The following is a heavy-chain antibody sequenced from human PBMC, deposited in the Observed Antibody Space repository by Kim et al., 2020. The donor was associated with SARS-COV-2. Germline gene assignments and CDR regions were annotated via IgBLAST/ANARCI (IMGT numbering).Heavy chain of an antibody. J-gene: IGHJ4*02. V-gene: IGHV4-34*01. Sequence: TNYNPSLKSRVTISVDTSKNQFSLKRSSVTAADTAVYYCARGGAAAGSDYWGQGTLVTVSS. D-gene: IGHD6-13*01. CDR3: ARGGAAAGSDY. CDR2: T.